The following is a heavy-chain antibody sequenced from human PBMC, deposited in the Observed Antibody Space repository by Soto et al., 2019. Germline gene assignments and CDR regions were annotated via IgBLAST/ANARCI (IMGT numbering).Heavy chain of an antibody. CDR1: GFTFGSYS. J-gene: IGHJ3*02. D-gene: IGHD3-22*01. CDR2: ISSSSSYI. V-gene: IGHV3-21*01. CDR3: ARAPTYYYDSIGYYADPFGI. Sequence: GGSLRISCAASGFTFGSYSMNWVRQAPGKWLEWVSSISSSSSYIYYADSVKGRFTIARDNAKNSLYLQMNSLRAEDTAVYYCARAPTYYYDSIGYYADPFGIWGQGTMVTVSS.